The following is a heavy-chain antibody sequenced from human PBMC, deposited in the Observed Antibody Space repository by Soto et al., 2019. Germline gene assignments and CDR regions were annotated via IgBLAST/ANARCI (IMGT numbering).Heavy chain of an antibody. J-gene: IGHJ5*02. V-gene: IGHV4-34*01. CDR1: GGSFSGYY. CDR3: ARIHRLYIVVLTAAMWFDT. D-gene: IGHD2-2*01. Sequence: QVQLQQWGAGLLKPSETLSLTCAVYGGSFSGYYLSWIRQPPGKGLEWIGEINHSGSTNYNPSLKSLFTIPLGTSKNQFSLKLSSVTAADTAVYYCARIHRLYIVVLTAAMWFDTWGQGTLVTVSS. CDR2: INHSGST.